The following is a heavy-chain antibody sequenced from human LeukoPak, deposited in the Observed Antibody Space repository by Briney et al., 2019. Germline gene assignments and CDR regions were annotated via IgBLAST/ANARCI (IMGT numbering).Heavy chain of an antibody. V-gene: IGHV3-23*01. CDR3: AKDAVLLWFGESKSPLDYFDY. CDR1: GFTVSSNY. D-gene: IGHD3-10*01. J-gene: IGHJ4*02. CDR2: ISGSGGST. Sequence: GGSLRLSCAASGFTVSSNYMSWVRQAPGKGLEWVSAISGSGGSTYYADSVKGRFTISRDNSKNTLYLQMNSLRAEDTAVYYCAKDAVLLWFGESKSPLDYFDYWGQGTLVTVSS.